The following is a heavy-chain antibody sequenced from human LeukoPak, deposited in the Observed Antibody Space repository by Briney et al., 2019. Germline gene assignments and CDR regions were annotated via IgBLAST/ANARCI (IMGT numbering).Heavy chain of an antibody. CDR3: AKDRFCTNDICHGDFDY. J-gene: IGHJ4*02. CDR2: ISGSGGST. CDR1: GFIFRSYG. Sequence: GGSLSLSCAASGFIFRSYGVSWVRQAPGKGLEWVSSISGSGGSTYSADSVKGRFTISRDNSKNTLYLQMNSLRAEDTALYYCAKDRFCTNDICHGDFDYWGQGTLVTVSS. V-gene: IGHV3-23*01. D-gene: IGHD2-8*01.